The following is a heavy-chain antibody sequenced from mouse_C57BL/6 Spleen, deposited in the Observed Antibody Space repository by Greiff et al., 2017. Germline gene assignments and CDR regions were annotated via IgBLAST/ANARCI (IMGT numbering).Heavy chain of an antibody. CDR3: ARSDLYAMDY. CDR2: INPNNGGT. Sequence: EVQLQQSGPELVKPGASVKISCKASGYTFTDYYMNWVKQSHGKSLEWIGDINPNNGGTSYNQKFKGKATLTVDKSSSTAYMELRSLTSEDSAVYYCARSDLYAMDYWGQGTSVTVSS. J-gene: IGHJ4*01. V-gene: IGHV1-26*01. CDR1: GYTFTDYY.